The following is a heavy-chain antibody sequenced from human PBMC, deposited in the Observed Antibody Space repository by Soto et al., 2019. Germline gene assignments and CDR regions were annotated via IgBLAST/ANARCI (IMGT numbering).Heavy chain of an antibody. Sequence: GGSLRLSCASSGFTFSSYWMHLVRQAPGKGLVWASRINSDGSSTSYADSVKGRFTISRDNAKNTLYLQMNSLRAEDTAVYYCARAAGTNPFSHYYYMDVWGKGTTVTVSS. D-gene: IGHD1-7*01. CDR1: GFTFSSYW. V-gene: IGHV3-74*01. J-gene: IGHJ6*03. CDR3: ARAAGTNPFSHYYYMDV. CDR2: INSDGSST.